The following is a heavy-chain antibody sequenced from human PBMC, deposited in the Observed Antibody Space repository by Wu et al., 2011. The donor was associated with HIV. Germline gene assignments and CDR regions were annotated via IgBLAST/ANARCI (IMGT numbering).Heavy chain of an antibody. CDR2: INPSSGST. D-gene: IGHD3-22*01. CDR1: GYTFTSYY. V-gene: IGHV1-46*01. J-gene: IGHJ4*02. Sequence: QVQLVQSGAEVKKPGASVKVSCKASGYTFTSYYIHWVRQAPGQGLEWMGIINPSSGSTNYAHKFQGRVTMTRDTSTSTVYMELSSLRSEDTAVYFCARAPLPSGFVLYFDYWGQGTLVTVSS. CDR3: ARAPLPSGFVLYFDY.